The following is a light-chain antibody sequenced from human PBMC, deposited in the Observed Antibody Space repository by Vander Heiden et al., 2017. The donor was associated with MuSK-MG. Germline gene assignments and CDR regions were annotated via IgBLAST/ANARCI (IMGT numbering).Light chain of an antibody. CDR2: KAS. CDR1: QSISSW. Sequence: DIQMTQSPSTLSASVGDRVIITCRASQSISSWLAWYQQKPGKAPNLLIYKASSLESGVPARFSGSGSGTEFTLTISSRQPDDFATYYCLQYNSYSPWTFGQGTKVEIK. CDR3: LQYNSYSPWT. J-gene: IGKJ1*01. V-gene: IGKV1-5*03.